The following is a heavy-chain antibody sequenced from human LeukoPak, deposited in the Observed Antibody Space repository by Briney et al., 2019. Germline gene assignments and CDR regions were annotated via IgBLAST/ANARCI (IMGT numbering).Heavy chain of an antibody. CDR1: GYNFTGYC. CDR3: ARSLLPPYYYYMDV. Sequence: GASVKVSCKASGYNFTGYCIHWVRQAPGQGLEWMGWINPNSGGTNYAQKFQSRVTMTRDTSISTAYMELSRLRSDDTAVYYCARSLLPPYYYYMDVWGKGTTVTVSS. V-gene: IGHV1-2*02. J-gene: IGHJ6*03. D-gene: IGHD2-15*01. CDR2: INPNSGGT.